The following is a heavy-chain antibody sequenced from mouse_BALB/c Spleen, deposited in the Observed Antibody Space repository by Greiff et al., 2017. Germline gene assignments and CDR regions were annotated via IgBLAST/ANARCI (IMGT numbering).Heavy chain of an antibody. J-gene: IGHJ1*01. V-gene: IGHV5-6-4*01. CDR3: TRDGDGYYGSFDV. D-gene: IGHD2-3*01. CDR2: ISSGGSYT. CDR1: GFTFSSYT. Sequence: EVKLVESGGGLVKPGGSLKLSCAASGFTFSSYTMSWVRQTPAKRLEWVATISSGGSYTYYPNSVKGRFTISRDNAKNTLYLQMSSLKSEDTAMYYCTRDGDGYYGSFDVWGAGTTVTVSS.